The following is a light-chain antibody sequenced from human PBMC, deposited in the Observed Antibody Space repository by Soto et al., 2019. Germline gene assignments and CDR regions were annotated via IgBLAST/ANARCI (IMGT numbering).Light chain of an antibody. CDR2: AAS. J-gene: IGKJ4*01. V-gene: IGKV1-9*01. CDR3: QQLRMYPST. Sequence: DLKVNQARSALSGSVGDRVTITCRASQDIAIYLAWYQQKPGEAPKLLIYAASTLYGGVPSRFSGSGSGTDFALTITSLQAEDFATYYCQQLRMYPSTFGGGTKVDI. CDR1: QDIAIY.